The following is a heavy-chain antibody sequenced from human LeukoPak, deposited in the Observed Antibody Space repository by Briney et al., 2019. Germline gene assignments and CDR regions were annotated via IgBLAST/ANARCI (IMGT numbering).Heavy chain of an antibody. D-gene: IGHD5-12*01. Sequence: GGSLSLSCAACGLTFSSFWMSWVSQAQGRGLEWVATIRQEGSQKYYVDSGKGRFTISIDNAKNSLNLQMNSLRAEDTAVYYCARGPSGYHNSGGQGTLVTVS. CDR2: IRQEGSQK. CDR3: ARGPSGYHNS. CDR1: GLTFSSFW. V-gene: IGHV3-7*01. J-gene: IGHJ4*02.